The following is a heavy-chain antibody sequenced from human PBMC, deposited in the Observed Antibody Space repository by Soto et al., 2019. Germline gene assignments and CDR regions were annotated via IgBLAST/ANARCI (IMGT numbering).Heavy chain of an antibody. CDR3: ARYGGGYYYYYGMGV. Sequence: SETLSLTCTVSGGSISSSSYYWVFIRQPPGKGLEWIGSIYYSGSTYYNPSLKSRVTISVDTSKNQFSLKLSSATAADTAAYYCARYGGGYYYYYGMGVWGQGTTVTVSS. CDR2: IYYSGST. D-gene: IGHD2-15*01. CDR1: GGSISSSSYY. V-gene: IGHV4-39*01. J-gene: IGHJ6*02.